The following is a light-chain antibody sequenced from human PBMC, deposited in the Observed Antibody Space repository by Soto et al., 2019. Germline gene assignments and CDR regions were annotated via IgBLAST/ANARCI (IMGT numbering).Light chain of an antibody. CDR1: QSISSW. Sequence: DIQMTQSPSTLSASVGDRVTITCRASQSISSWLASYQQKPGKAPKLLIYDASSLESGVPSRFSGSGSGTEFTLTISSLQPDDFATYYCQQYRTFGQGTKVEIK. J-gene: IGKJ1*01. V-gene: IGKV1-5*01. CDR2: DAS. CDR3: QQYRT.